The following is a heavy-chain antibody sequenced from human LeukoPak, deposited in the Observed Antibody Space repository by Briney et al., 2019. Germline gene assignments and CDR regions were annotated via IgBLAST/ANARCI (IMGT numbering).Heavy chain of an antibody. Sequence: GGSLRLSCAASGFTFSSYGMHWVRQAPGKGLEWVAVISYDGSNKYYADSVKGRFTISRDNSKNTLYLQMNSLRAEDTAVYYCAKAYLRFMTTVTNFDYWGQGTLVTVSS. CDR3: AKAYLRFMTTVTNFDY. CDR2: ISYDGSNK. CDR1: GFTFSSYG. J-gene: IGHJ4*02. V-gene: IGHV3-30*18. D-gene: IGHD4-17*01.